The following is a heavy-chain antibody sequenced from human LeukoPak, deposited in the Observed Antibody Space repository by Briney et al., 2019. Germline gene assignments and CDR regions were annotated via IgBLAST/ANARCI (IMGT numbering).Heavy chain of an antibody. J-gene: IGHJ3*02. CDR3: ASLNPFSGRRNAFDI. D-gene: IGHD1-26*01. CDR1: GGSFSGYY. V-gene: IGHV4-34*01. CDR2: VNHSGTA. Sequence: SETLSLTCAVHGGSFSGYYWSWIRQPPGQGLEWIGEVNHSGTARYNPTLESRVTISVDTSKSQSSLNVYFVTAADTAVYYCASLNPFSGRRNAFDIWGQGAMVTVSS.